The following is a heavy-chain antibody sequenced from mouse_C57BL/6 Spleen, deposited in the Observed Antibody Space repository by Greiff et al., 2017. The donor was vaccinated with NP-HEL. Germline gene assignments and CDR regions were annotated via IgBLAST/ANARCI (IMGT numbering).Heavy chain of an antibody. CDR2: INPSNGGT. Sequence: QVQLQQPGTELVKPGASVKLSCKASGYTFTSYWMHWVKQRPGQGLEWIGNINPSNGGTKYNEKFKSKATLTVDKPSSTAYMQLSSLTSEDSAVYYCARERTGTSWYFDVWGTGTTVTVSS. D-gene: IGHD4-1*01. V-gene: IGHV1-53*01. CDR3: ARERTGTSWYFDV. CDR1: GYTFTSYW. J-gene: IGHJ1*03.